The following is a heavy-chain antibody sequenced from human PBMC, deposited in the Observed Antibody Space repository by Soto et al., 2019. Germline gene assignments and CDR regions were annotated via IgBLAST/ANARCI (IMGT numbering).Heavy chain of an antibody. CDR3: ATVFEH. Sequence: EVQLVESGGGSVQPGGSLRLSCVASGITFSGYWMHWVRQVPGKGLVWVARVDSDGSGTSYADSVKGRFTISRDNAKNTLSLQMTSLRVEDTAVYYCATVFEHRGPGIPVTVSS. CDR2: VDSDGSGT. J-gene: IGHJ4*02. V-gene: IGHV3-74*01. CDR1: GITFSGYW.